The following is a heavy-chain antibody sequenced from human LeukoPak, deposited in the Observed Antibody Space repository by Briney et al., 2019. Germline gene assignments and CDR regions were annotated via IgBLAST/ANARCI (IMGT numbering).Heavy chain of an antibody. Sequence: GSLRLSCAASGFTFSSYAMSWVRQAPGKGLEWVSAISGSGGSTYYADSVKGRFTISSDNSKNTLYLQMNSLRAEDTAVYYCAKVRFLEWLSSPGYFDYWGQGTLVTVSS. D-gene: IGHD3-3*01. CDR1: GFTFSSYA. V-gene: IGHV3-23*01. CDR2: ISGSGGST. CDR3: AKVRFLEWLSSPGYFDY. J-gene: IGHJ4*02.